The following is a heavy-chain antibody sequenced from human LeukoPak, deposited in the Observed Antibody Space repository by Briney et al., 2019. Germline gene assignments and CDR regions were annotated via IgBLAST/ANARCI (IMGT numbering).Heavy chain of an antibody. CDR3: RIVGATNDI. D-gene: IGHD1-26*01. Sequence: PSETLSLTCAVYGGSLSGYYWSWIRQPPGKGLEWIGEINHSGSTNYNPSLKSRVTISVDTSKNQFSLKLSSVTAADTAVYYCRIVGATNDIWGQGTLVTVSS. J-gene: IGHJ4*02. CDR1: GGSLSGYY. V-gene: IGHV4-34*01. CDR2: INHSGST.